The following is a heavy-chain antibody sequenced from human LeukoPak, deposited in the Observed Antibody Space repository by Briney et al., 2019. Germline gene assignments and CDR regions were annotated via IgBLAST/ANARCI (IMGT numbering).Heavy chain of an antibody. D-gene: IGHD3-16*01. J-gene: IGHJ2*01. CDR2: IGTAGDT. Sequence: TGGSLRLSCAASGFTFSSYDMHWVRQATGKGLEWVSAIGTAGDTYYPCSVKGRFTISRENAKNSLYLQMNSLRAGDTAVYYCARGEAYDYVWGRYFDLWGRGTLVTVSS. V-gene: IGHV3-13*01. CDR3: ARGEAYDYVWGRYFDL. CDR1: GFTFSSYD.